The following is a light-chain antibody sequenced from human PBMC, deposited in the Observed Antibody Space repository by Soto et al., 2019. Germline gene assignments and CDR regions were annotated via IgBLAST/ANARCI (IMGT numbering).Light chain of an antibody. CDR2: DVS. V-gene: IGLV2-11*01. Sequence: QSALTQPRSVSGSPGQSVTISCTGTSNDVGAYNYVSWYQQHPGKAPKLMIYDVSKRPSGVPDRFSGSKSGNTASLTISGLQAEDEADYSCCSYAGTFFVLGTGTKLTVL. CDR3: CSYAGTFFV. CDR1: SNDVGAYNY. J-gene: IGLJ1*01.